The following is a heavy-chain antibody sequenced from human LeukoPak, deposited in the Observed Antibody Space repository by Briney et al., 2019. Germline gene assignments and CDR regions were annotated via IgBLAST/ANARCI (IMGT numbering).Heavy chain of an antibody. D-gene: IGHD3-10*01. CDR3: ARVCPRYYGSIDAFDI. CDR2: INHSGST. Sequence: SETLSLTCAVYGGSFSGYYWSWIRQPPGKGLEWIGEINHSGSTNYNPSLKSRVTISVDTSKNQFSLKLSSVTAADTAVYYCARVCPRYYGSIDAFDIWGQGTMVTVSS. J-gene: IGHJ3*02. CDR1: GGSFSGYY. V-gene: IGHV4-34*01.